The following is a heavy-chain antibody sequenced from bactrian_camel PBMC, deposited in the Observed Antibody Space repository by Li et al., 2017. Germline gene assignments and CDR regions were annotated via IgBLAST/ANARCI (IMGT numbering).Heavy chain of an antibody. CDR2: ISRITGGAT. D-gene: IGHD1*01. Sequence: QLVESGGGSVQAGGSLRLSCAASRLTYSRYCMAWFRRAPGNKREGVAGISRITGGATYYADSAKGRFTISLDKAKKTVYLQMDSLKPEDTAMYYCAADYRHFVCRDGFQDGHEYLHLGQGTQVTVS. J-gene: IGHJ4*01. V-gene: IGHV3-3*01. CDR3: AADYRHFVCRDGFQDGHEYLH. CDR1: RLTYSRYC.